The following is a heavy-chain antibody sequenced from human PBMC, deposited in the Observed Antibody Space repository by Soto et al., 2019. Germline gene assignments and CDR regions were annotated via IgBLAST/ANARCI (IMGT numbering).Heavy chain of an antibody. Sequence: ASVKVSCKASGYTFTSYGISWVRQAPGQGLECMGWISAYNGNTNYAQKLQGRVTMTTDTSTSTAYMELRSLRSDDTAVYYCARDTQYDFWSGYYMARWFAPWGQGTLVTVSS. D-gene: IGHD3-3*01. CDR2: ISAYNGNT. J-gene: IGHJ5*02. CDR3: ARDTQYDFWSGYYMARWFAP. CDR1: GYTFTSYG. V-gene: IGHV1-18*01.